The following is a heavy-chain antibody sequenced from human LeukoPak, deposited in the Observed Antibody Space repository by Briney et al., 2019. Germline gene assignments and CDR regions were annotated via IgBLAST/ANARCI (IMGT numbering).Heavy chain of an antibody. J-gene: IGHJ4*02. D-gene: IGHD3/OR15-3a*01. V-gene: IGHV4-4*07. CDR1: GGSISSYY. Sequence: SETLSLTCTVSGGSISSYYGSWIRQPAGEGLEWIGRIYTSGSTNYNPSLKSRVALSVDTSKNQFSLKLSSVTAADTAVYYCARQGRFLDSLLFDYSDQGTLATVSS. CDR3: ARQGRFLDSLLFDY. CDR2: IYTSGST.